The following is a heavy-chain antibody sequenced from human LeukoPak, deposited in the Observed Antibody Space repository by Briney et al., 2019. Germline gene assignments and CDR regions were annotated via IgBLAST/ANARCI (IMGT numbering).Heavy chain of an antibody. CDR1: GFTFSSYA. CDR2: ISGSGGST. CDR3: ARVGGSSDFDY. D-gene: IGHD3-10*01. Sequence: GGSLRLSCAASGFTFSSYAMSGVRQAPGKGLEWVSAISGSGGSTYYADSVKGRFTISRDNSKNTLYLQMNSLRAEDTAVYYCARVGGSSDFDYWGQGTLVTVSS. J-gene: IGHJ4*02. V-gene: IGHV3-23*01.